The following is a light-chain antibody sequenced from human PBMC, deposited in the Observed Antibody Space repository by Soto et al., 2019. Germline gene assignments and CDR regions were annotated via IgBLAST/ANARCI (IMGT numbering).Light chain of an antibody. CDR2: GAS. CDR1: QSISRY. V-gene: IGKV3-20*01. Sequence: EIVLTQSPGTLSLSPGERATLSCRASQSISRYLACYQQKPGQAPRLLIYGASSRATGIPDRFSGSGSGTDLTLTISRLEPEDFAVYYFQHYGSSPRTFGQGTKVEVK. J-gene: IGKJ1*01. CDR3: QHYGSSPRT.